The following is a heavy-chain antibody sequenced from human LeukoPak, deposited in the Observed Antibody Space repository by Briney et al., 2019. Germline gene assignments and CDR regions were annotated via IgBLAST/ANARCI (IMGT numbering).Heavy chain of an antibody. V-gene: IGHV4-59*08. Sequence: SETLSLTCTVSGGSISSYYWSWIRQPPGKGLEWIGYIYYSGSTNYNPSLKSRVTISVDTSKNQFSLKLSSATAADTAVYYCARLDTAMFYFDYWGQGTLATVSS. CDR2: IYYSGST. CDR1: GGSISSYY. J-gene: IGHJ4*02. D-gene: IGHD5-18*01. CDR3: ARLDTAMFYFDY.